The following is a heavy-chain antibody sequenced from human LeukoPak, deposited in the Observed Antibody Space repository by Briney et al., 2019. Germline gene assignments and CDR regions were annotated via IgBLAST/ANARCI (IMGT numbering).Heavy chain of an antibody. CDR2: ISSSGSTI. V-gene: IGHV3-48*03. D-gene: IGHD1-26*01. CDR3: AKGDRPFVVGATLPDY. J-gene: IGHJ4*02. CDR1: GFTFSSYE. Sequence: PGGSLRLSCAASGFTFSSYEMNWVRQAPGKGLEWVSYISSSGSTIYYADSVKGRFTISRDNSKNTLYLQMNSLRAEDTAVYYCAKGDRPFVVGATLPDYWGQGTLVTVSS.